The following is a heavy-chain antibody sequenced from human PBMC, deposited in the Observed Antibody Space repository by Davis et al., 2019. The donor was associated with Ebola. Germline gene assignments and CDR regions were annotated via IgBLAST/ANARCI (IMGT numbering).Heavy chain of an antibody. D-gene: IGHD1-26*01. Sequence: PGGSLRLSCAASGFTFGDYAMSWVRQAPGKGLQWISFISAATTTYYAESVKGRFTISRDNAKNSVFLQMNSLRDDETAVYSCARGGYNFALSDWGKGTTVTVSS. CDR3: ARGGYNFALSD. CDR2: ISAATTT. CDR1: GFTFGDYA. J-gene: IGHJ6*04. V-gene: IGHV3-69-1*01.